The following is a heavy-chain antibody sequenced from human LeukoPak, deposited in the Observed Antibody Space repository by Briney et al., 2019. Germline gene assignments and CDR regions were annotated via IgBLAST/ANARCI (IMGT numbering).Heavy chain of an antibody. CDR2: ISGSGGST. Sequence: GGSLRLSCAASGFTFSSYAMSWVRQAPGKGLEWVPAISGSGGSTYYADSVKGRFTISRDNSKNTLYLQMNSLRAEDTAVYYCAKDQRGKCSGGSCLMDYWGQGTLVTVSS. V-gene: IGHV3-23*01. CDR3: AKDQRGKCSGGSCLMDY. CDR1: GFTFSSYA. D-gene: IGHD2-15*01. J-gene: IGHJ4*02.